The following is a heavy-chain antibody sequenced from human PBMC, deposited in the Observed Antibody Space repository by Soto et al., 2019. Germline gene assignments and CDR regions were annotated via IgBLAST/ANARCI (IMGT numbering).Heavy chain of an antibody. J-gene: IGHJ4*02. D-gene: IGHD3-22*01. CDR1: GFSLSTSGVG. CDR3: AKLYDSSGYCAY. V-gene: IGHV2-5*02. Sequence: QITLKESGPTLVKPTQTLTLTCTFSGFSLSTSGVGVGWIRQPPGKALEWLALIYWDDDKRYSPSLKIRLTITKDTTKNQVVLTMTNIDPVYTATYYCAKLYDSSGYCAYWGQGTLVTVSS. CDR2: IYWDDDK.